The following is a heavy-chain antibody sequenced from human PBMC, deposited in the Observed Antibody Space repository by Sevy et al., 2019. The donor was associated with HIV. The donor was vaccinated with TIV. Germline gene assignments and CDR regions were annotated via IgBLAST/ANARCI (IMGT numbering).Heavy chain of an antibody. J-gene: IGHJ4*02. CDR2: IIPIFGTA. V-gene: IGHV1-69*13. CDR1: GGTFSSYA. Sequence: ASVKVSCKASGGTFSSYAISWVRQAPGQGLEWMGGIIPIFGTANYAQTFQGRVTITADESTSTAYMELSSLRSEDTAVYYCASFTYYYDSSGYPLDYWGQGTLVTVSS. D-gene: IGHD3-22*01. CDR3: ASFTYYYDSSGYPLDY.